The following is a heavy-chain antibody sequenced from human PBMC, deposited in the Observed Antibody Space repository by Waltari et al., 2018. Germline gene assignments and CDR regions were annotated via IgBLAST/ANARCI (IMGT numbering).Heavy chain of an antibody. J-gene: IGHJ5*02. Sequence: QVQLQESGPGLVRPSETLSLTGDVSGYFINTGFFWGWIRQPPGKGLEWIGNIYHDGTTYYNPSLKHRLMISLDTSKNQFSLRLNFVDVADTAVYYCARQTLGYCTSAAYRRLETWGQGILVTVSS. V-gene: IGHV4-38-2*01. CDR2: IYHDGTT. CDR3: ARQTLGYCTSAAYRRLET. CDR1: GYFINTGFF. D-gene: IGHD2-2*03.